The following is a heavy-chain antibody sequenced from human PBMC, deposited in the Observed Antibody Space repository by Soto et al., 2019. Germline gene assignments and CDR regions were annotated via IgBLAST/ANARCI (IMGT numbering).Heavy chain of an antibody. J-gene: IGHJ6*03. CDR1: GFTFGTYA. D-gene: IGHD3-10*01. CDR2: ISGRGTT. CDR3: AKFGGQPYGDYYLDT. V-gene: IGHV3-23*01. Sequence: GGSLRLSCAASGFTFGTYAMSWVRQAPGKGLEWVSGISGRGTTFYADSVKGRFTISRDNSKNTVHLEMNNLRAEDMAFSYCAKFGGQPYGDYYLDTWG.